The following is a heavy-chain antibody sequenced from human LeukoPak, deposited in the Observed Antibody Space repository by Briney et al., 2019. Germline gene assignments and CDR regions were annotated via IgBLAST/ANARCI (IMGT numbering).Heavy chain of an antibody. CDR1: GGTFSSYA. CDR2: IIPIFGTA. CDR3: ARGIAAAGGPGSADAFDI. J-gene: IGHJ3*02. V-gene: IGHV1-69*05. D-gene: IGHD6-13*01. Sequence: ASVKVSCKASGGTFSSYAISWVRQAPGQGLEWMGGIIPIFGTANYAQKFQGRVTITTDESTSTAYMELSSLRSEDTAVYYCARGIAAAGGPGSADAFDIWGQGTMVTVSS.